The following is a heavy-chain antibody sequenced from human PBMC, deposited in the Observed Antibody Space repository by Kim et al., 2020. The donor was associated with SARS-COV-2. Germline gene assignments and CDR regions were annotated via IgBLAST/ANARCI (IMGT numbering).Heavy chain of an antibody. CDR3: AREGCSSTSCYAWYYGMDV. CDR1: GDSVSSNSAA. J-gene: IGHJ6*02. D-gene: IGHD2-2*01. V-gene: IGHV6-1*01. Sequence: SQTLSLTCAISGDSVSSNSAAWNWIRQSPSRGLEWLGRTYYRSKWYNDYAVSVKSRITINPDTSKNQFSLQLNSVTPVDTAVYYCAREGCSSTSCYAWYYGMDVWGQGTTVTVSS. CDR2: TYYRSKWYN.